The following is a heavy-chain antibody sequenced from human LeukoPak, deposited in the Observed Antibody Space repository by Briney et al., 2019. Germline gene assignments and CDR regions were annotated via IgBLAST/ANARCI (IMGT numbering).Heavy chain of an antibody. J-gene: IGHJ4*02. CDR2: ISYDGSNK. CDR3: AKDGYSSSWYGQYYFDY. V-gene: IGHV3-30*18. Sequence: PGGSLRLSCAASGFTFSSYGMHWVRQAPGKGLEWVAVISYDGSNKYYADSVKGRFTISRDNSKNTLYLQMNSLRAEDTAVYYCAKDGYSSSWYGQYYFDYWGQGTLVTVSS. CDR1: GFTFSSYG. D-gene: IGHD6-13*01.